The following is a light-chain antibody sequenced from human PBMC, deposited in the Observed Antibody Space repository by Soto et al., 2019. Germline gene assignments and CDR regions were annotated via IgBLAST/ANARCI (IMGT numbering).Light chain of an antibody. CDR3: QQYNSYSRWT. CDR1: QSISSW. V-gene: IGKV1-5*03. J-gene: IGKJ1*01. Sequence: DIQMTQSPSTLSASVGDRVTITCRASQSISSWLAWYQQKPGKAPNLLMSQASSLESGVPSRFSGSESGTDFTLTISSLQPDDFATYYCQQYNSYSRWTFGQGTKVDIK. CDR2: QAS.